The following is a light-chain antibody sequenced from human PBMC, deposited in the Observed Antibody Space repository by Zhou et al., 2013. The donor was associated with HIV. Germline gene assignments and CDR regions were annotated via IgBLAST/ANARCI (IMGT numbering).Light chain of an antibody. V-gene: IGKV1-NL1*01. J-gene: IGKJ1*01. CDR1: QGISNS. CDR3: QKYNSAPRT. Sequence: DIQMTQSPSSLSASVGDRVTITCRASQGISNSLAWYQQKPGKAPKLLLYAASRLESGVPSRFSGSGSGTDYTLTISSLQPEDVATYYCQKYNSAPRTFGQGTKVAIK. CDR2: AAS.